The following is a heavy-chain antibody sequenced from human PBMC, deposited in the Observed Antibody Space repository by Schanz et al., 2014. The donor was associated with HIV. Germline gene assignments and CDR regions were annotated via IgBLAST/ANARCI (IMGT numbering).Heavy chain of an antibody. CDR1: GYTFSTYG. CDR2: INPNSGAT. CDR3: ARDTNFVLDV. J-gene: IGHJ6*02. Sequence: QVQLVQSGAEVKKPGASVKLSCKASGYTFSTYGIGWVRLAPGQGLEWMGWINPNSGATDSAQKFQGRVTMTRDTSISTAFMELSSLRSDDTAVYYCARDTNFVLDVWGQGTTVTVSS. V-gene: IGHV1-2*02. D-gene: IGHD2-8*01.